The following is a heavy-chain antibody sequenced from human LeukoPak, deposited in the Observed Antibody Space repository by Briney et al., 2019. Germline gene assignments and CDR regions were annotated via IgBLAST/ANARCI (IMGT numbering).Heavy chain of an antibody. CDR3: AITDFQVWL. J-gene: IGHJ4*02. Sequence: PSETLSLTCTVSGGSINDYYWSWIRQPPGKGLEWIGYIYFSGSTNYNPSLKSRVTMSIDTSKRYFSLRLTSVAASDTAIYYCAITDFQVWLWGQGTLVTVSS. D-gene: IGHD1-20*01. CDR1: GGSINDYY. CDR2: IYFSGST. V-gene: IGHV4-59*01.